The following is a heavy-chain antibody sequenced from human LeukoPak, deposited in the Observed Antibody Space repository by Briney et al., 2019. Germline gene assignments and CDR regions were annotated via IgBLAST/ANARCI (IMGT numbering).Heavy chain of an antibody. J-gene: IGHJ4*02. CDR1: GGSISSGGYY. CDR3: ATVVVVAAMYYFDY. D-gene: IGHD2-15*01. V-gene: IGHV4-31*03. CDR2: IYYSGST. Sequence: SETLSLTCSVSGGSISSGGYYWSWIRQHPGKGLEWIGYIYYSGSTYYNPSLKSRVTISVDTSKNQFSLKLSSVTAADTAVYYCATVVVVAAMYYFDYWGQGTLVTVSS.